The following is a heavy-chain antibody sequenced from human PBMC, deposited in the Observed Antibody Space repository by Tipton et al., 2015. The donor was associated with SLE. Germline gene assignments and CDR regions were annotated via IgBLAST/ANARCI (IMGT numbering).Heavy chain of an antibody. CDR1: RYTFTSYD. D-gene: IGHD6-13*01. J-gene: IGHJ4*02. CDR3: ARGPYSSRYFDY. CDR2: MNPNSGNT. Sequence: QLVQSGAEVREPGASVKVSCKASRYTFTSYDINWVRQAPGQGLEWIGWMNPNSGNTGYAQKFQGRVTMTRNTSISTAYMELSSLRSEDTAVYFCARGPYSSRYFDYWGQGILVTVSS. V-gene: IGHV1-8*01.